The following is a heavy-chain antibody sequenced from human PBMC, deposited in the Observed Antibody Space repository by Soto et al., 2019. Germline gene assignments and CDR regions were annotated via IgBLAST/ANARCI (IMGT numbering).Heavy chain of an antibody. D-gene: IGHD3-16*01. V-gene: IGHV3-48*03. CDR2: ISSSGSTI. CDR3: ARATWRFGEDSAYFDY. CDR1: GFTFSSYE. Sequence: EVQLVESGGGLVQPGGSLRLSCAASGFTFSSYEMNWVRQAPGKGLEWVSYISSSGSTIYYADSVKGRFTISRDNAKNSLYLQMNSLRAEDTAVYYCARATWRFGEDSAYFDYWGQGTLVTVSS. J-gene: IGHJ4*02.